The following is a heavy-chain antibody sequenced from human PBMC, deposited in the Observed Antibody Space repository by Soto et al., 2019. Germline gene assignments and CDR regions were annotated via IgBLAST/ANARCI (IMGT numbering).Heavy chain of an antibody. D-gene: IGHD3-10*01. CDR2: ISSSSSTI. CDR1: GFTFSSYS. V-gene: IGHV3-48*02. J-gene: IGHJ4*02. CDR3: ARDRKAVLLWFGELAY. Sequence: GGSLRLSCAASGFTFSSYSMNWVRQAPGKGLEWVSYISSSSSTIYYADSVKGRFTTSRDNAKNSLYLQMNSLRDEDTAVYYCARDRKAVLLWFGELAYWGQGTLVTVSS.